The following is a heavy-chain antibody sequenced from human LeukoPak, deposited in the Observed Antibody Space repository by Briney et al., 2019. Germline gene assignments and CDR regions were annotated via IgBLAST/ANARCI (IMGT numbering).Heavy chain of an antibody. CDR2: INHGGST. D-gene: IGHD1-14*01. V-gene: IGHV4-34*01. J-gene: IGHJ4*02. CDR1: GENFSIYF. CDR3: VKDRGNHVTDY. Sequence: SETLSLTCAVYGENFSIYFYSWIRQPPGKGLEWIGEINHGGSTSYNPSLKSRVTISVDTSKNQFSLKLSSLTAADTAVYYCVKDRGNHVTDYWGQGTLVTVSS.